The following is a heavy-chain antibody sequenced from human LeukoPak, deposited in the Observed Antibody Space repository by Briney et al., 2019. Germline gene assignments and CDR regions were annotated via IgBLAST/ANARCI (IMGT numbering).Heavy chain of an antibody. CDR2: ISTSGRTT. J-gene: IGHJ4*02. V-gene: IGHV3-48*03. CDR1: GFTFSSYE. CDR3: ARGYFLGFDY. D-gene: IGHD2/OR15-2a*01. Sequence: GGSLRLSCAAAGFTFSSYEMNWVRQAPGKGLEWVSYISTSGRTTYYADSVKGRLTISRDNAKNSLYLQMNSLRAEDAAVYYCARGYFLGFDYWGKGTLATVSS.